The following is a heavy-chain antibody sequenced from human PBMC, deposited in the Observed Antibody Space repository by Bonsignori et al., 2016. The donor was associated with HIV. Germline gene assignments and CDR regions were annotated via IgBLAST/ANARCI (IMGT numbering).Heavy chain of an antibody. V-gene: IGHV3-74*01. CDR3: ARVETRYYYYYMDV. J-gene: IGHJ6*03. D-gene: IGHD2-21*02. Sequence: VRQAPGKGLVWVSRINSDGSSTSYADSVKGRFTISRDNAKNTLYLQMNSLRAEDTAVYYCARVETRYYYYYMDVWGKGTTVTVSS. CDR2: INSDGSST.